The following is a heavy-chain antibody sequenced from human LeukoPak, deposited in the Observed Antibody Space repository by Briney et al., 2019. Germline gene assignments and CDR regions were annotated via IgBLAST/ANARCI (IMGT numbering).Heavy chain of an antibody. D-gene: IGHD3-9*01. J-gene: IGHJ4*02. CDR3: ARNILTGYYDY. CDR2: IIPIFGTA. Sequence: ASVKVSCKASGGTFSSYAISWVRQAPGQGREWMGGIIPIFGTANYAQKFQGRVTITADKSTSTAYMELSSLRSEDTAVYYCARNILTGYYDYWGQGTLVTVSS. CDR1: GGTFSSYA. V-gene: IGHV1-69*06.